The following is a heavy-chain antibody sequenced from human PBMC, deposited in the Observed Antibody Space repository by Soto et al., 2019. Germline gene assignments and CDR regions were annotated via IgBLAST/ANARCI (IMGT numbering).Heavy chain of an antibody. J-gene: IGHJ6*02. CDR2: ISPSSGHI. CDR3: SGCSGGACHKNYGMDV. CDR1: GFTFSSCT. D-gene: IGHD2-15*01. Sequence: EVHLVESGGGLVKPGGSLRLSCAVSGFTFSSCTMNWVRQAPGKGLEWVSSISPSSGHIYYADSVKGRFTISRDNAKNSMFPQMNSLGGEDTAVYYCSGCSGGACHKNYGMDVWGQGTTVTVSS. V-gene: IGHV3-21*06.